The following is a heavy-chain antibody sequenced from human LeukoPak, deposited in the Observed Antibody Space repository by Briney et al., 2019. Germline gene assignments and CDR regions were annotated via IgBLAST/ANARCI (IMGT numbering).Heavy chain of an antibody. CDR2: INEAGNDK. CDR3: AREGIAVAGNTYMDV. Sequence: PGGSLRLSCAASGFSFSNYWMTCVRQAPGKGLEWVANINEAGNDKYYVDSVTGRFTMSRDNAKNSLYLQMNSLRAEDTAVYYCAREGIAVAGNTYMDVWGKGTTVTISS. V-gene: IGHV3-7*03. D-gene: IGHD6-19*01. J-gene: IGHJ6*03. CDR1: GFSFSNYW.